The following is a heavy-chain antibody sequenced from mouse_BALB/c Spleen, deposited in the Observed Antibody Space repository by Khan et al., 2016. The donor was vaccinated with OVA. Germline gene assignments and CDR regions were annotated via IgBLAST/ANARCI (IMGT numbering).Heavy chain of an antibody. CDR3: AREEALYYFDY. CDR1: GYIFTSYW. V-gene: IGHV1-76*01. J-gene: IGHJ2*01. D-gene: IGHD3-2*02. CDR2: IYPGTDNT. Sequence: VELVESGAELVRPGASVKLSCKTSGYIFTSYWTHWVKQRSGQGLEWIARIYPGTDNTYYNEKLKDKATLTADKSSSTAYMQLSSLKSEDSAVYFCAREEALYYFDYWGQGTTLTVSS.